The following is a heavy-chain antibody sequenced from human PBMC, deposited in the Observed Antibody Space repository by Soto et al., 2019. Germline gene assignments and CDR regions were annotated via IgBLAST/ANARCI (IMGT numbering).Heavy chain of an antibody. D-gene: IGHD3-10*01. CDR2: IYHSGST. J-gene: IGHJ4*02. V-gene: IGHV4-4*02. Sequence: QVQLQESGPGLVKPSGTLSLTCAVSGGSINSSNWWRWVRQPPGKGLEWIGEIYHSGSTYYNPSLKIRGTISVDKSKNQFSLTLSSVTAADPAVYYCARQKSYYYGSGGEFYFDYWGQGTLVTVSS. CDR3: ARQKSYYYGSGGEFYFDY. CDR1: GGSINSSNW.